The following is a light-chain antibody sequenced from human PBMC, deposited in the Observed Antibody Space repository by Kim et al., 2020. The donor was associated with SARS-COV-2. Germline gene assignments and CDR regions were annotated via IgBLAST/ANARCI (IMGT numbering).Light chain of an antibody. V-gene: IGKV1-5*01. CDR2: DAS. CDR3: KQYNSYLYT. CDR1: QSISSW. Sequence: SASVGDRVTITCRASQSISSWLAWYQQKPGKAPKLLIYDASSLESGVPSRFSGSGSGTEFTLTISSLQPDDFATYYCKQYNSYLYTVGQGTKLEI. J-gene: IGKJ2*01.